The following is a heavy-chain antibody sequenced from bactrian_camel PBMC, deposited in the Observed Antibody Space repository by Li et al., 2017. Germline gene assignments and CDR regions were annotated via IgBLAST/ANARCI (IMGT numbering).Heavy chain of an antibody. CDR2: IYTAAGNA. Sequence: HVQLVESGGGSVQAGGSLRLSCAASGNLPIRYCLAWFRQDTGKEREGLAAIYTAAGNAFSADAVKGRFTISQDDANNTVYLQMNSLEPEDTAMYYCAAGRYGAGCGGGQKAADYEYWGQGTQVPSP. D-gene: IGHD6*01. CDR1: GNLPIRYC. J-gene: IGHJ4*01. V-gene: IGHV3S1*01. CDR3: AAGRYGAGCGGGQKAADYEY.